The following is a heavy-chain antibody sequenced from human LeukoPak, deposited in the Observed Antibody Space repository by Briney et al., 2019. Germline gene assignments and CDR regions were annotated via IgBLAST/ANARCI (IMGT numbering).Heavy chain of an antibody. Sequence: GGSLRLSCAASGFTFISYWMHWVRQAPGKGLEWVSYISSSGSTIYYADSVKGRFTISRDNAKNSLYLQMNSLRAEDTAVYYCAELGITMIGGVWGKGTTVTISS. D-gene: IGHD3-10*02. J-gene: IGHJ6*04. CDR2: ISSSGSTI. CDR3: AELGITMIGGV. CDR1: GFTFISYW. V-gene: IGHV3-48*04.